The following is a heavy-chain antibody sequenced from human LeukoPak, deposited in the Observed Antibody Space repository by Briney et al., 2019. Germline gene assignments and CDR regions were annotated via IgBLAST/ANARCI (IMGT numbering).Heavy chain of an antibody. CDR1: GFTFSSYA. D-gene: IGHD6-13*01. V-gene: IGHV3-64D*06. CDR3: VKVWSVSSSWGPFDY. J-gene: IGHJ4*02. Sequence: GGSLRLSCSASGFTFSSYAMHWVRQAPGKGLEYVSAISVNGVGTYYADSVRGRFIISRDNSKNTLYLQMSSLRAEDTAVYYCVKVWSVSSSWGPFDYWGQGTLVTVST. CDR2: ISVNGVGT.